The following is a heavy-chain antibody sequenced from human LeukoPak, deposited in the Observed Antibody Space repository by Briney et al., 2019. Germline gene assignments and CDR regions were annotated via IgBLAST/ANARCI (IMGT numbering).Heavy chain of an antibody. Sequence: SETLSLTCAVYGGSFSGYYWSWIRQPPGKGLEWIGEINHSGSTNYNPSLKSRVTISVDTSKNQFSLKLSSVTAADTAVYYCARVEPITMVRGVIPLPFDYWGQGTLVTVSS. V-gene: IGHV4-34*01. CDR2: INHSGST. CDR3: ARVEPITMVRGVIPLPFDY. D-gene: IGHD3-10*01. J-gene: IGHJ4*02. CDR1: GGSFSGYY.